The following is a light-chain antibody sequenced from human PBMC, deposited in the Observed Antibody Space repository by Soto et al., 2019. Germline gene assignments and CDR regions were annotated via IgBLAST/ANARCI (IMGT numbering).Light chain of an antibody. V-gene: IGKV1-17*01. J-gene: IGKJ1*01. CDR1: QGIRND. Sequence: IQMTQSPPSLSASVGDRVTITCRASQGIRNDLGWYQQKPGKAPKLLIYDASSLESGVPSRFSGSGSGTEFTLTISSLQPDDFATYYCQQYNSYSPWTFGQGTKVEIK. CDR3: QQYNSYSPWT. CDR2: DAS.